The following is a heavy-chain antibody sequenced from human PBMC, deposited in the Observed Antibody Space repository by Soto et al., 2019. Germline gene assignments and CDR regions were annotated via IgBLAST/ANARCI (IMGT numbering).Heavy chain of an antibody. CDR1: GGSFSGYY. CDR3: ARGRVGTTFGVVIENWFDP. V-gene: IGHV4-34*01. J-gene: IGHJ5*02. D-gene: IGHD3-3*01. CDR2: INHSGST. Sequence: SETLSLTCAVYGGSFSGYYWSWIRQPPGKGLEWIGEINHSGSTNYNPSLKSRVTISVDTSKNQFSLKLSSVTAADTAVYYCARGRVGTTFGVVIENWFDPWGQGTLVTVSS.